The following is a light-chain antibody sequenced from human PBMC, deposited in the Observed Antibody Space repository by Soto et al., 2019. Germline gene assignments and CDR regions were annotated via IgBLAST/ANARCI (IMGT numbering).Light chain of an antibody. CDR3: MQNHRRPPWT. V-gene: IGKV2-28*01. J-gene: IGKJ1*01. CDR2: LGS. Sequence: DIVMTQSRLSLPVTPGEPASISCKCSQSLLHTDGNNYLAWYLQKPGQSPQLLIYLGSRRPSGVPDRVSGSGSGTEFTLEISRVRADDVGVYFCMQNHRRPPWTFGQGTKVDIK. CDR1: QSLLHTDGNNY.